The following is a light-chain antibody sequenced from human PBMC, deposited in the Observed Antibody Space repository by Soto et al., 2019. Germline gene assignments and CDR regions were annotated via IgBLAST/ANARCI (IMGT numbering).Light chain of an antibody. CDR3: SSYTSSITLV. V-gene: IGLV2-14*01. Sequence: QSVLTHPASVSGSPGQSITSSCTGTSSDVGGYNYVSWYQQHPGKAPKLMIYDVSNWPSGVSNRFSGSKSGDTASLTISGLQAEDEADYYCSSYTSSITLVFGGGTKLTVL. CDR2: DVS. CDR1: SSDVGGYNY. J-gene: IGLJ2*01.